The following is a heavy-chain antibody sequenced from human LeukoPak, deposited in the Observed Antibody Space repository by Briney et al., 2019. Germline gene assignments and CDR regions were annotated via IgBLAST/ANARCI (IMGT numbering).Heavy chain of an antibody. V-gene: IGHV4-39*01. Sequence: SETLSLTCTVSGGSISSSSYCWGWIRQPPGKGLEWIGSIYYSGSTYYNPSLKSRVTISVDTSKNQFSLKLSSVTAADTAVYYCARHLTIFGVDYWGQGTLVTVSS. CDR2: IYYSGST. CDR1: GGSISSSSYC. CDR3: ARHLTIFGVDY. D-gene: IGHD3-3*01. J-gene: IGHJ4*02.